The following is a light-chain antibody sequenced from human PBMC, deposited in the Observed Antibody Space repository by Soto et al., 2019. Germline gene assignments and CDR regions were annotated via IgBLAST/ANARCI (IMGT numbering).Light chain of an antibody. CDR1: SSDVGGYNY. V-gene: IGLV2-14*01. J-gene: IGLJ2*01. CDR2: DVS. Sequence: QSALTQPASVSGSPGQSITISCTGTSSDVGGYNYVSWYQQHQGKAPKLIIYDVSNQPSGVSNRFSGSKSGNTASLTISGLQAEDEADFYCSSYTSSSTLVFGGGAKVTVL. CDR3: SSYTSSSTLV.